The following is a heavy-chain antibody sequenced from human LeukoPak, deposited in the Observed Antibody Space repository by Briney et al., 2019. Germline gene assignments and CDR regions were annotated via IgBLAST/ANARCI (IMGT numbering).Heavy chain of an antibody. CDR2: IRYDGSNK. CDR1: GFIFSNYA. V-gene: IGHV3-30*02. D-gene: IGHD6-6*01. CDR3: AKAIHSSSSGVVDY. Sequence: SGGSLRLSCAASGFIFSNYAMHWVRQAPGKGLEWVTFIRYDGSNKYYAESVKGRFTISRDNSKNTLYLQMNSLRAEDTAVYHCAKAIHSSSSGVVDYWGQGTLVTVSS. J-gene: IGHJ4*02.